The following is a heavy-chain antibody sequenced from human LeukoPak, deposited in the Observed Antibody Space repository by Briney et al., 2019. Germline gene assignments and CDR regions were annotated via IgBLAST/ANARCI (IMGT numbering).Heavy chain of an antibody. V-gene: IGHV1-2*02. CDR1: GYTFTGYY. Sequence: ASVKVSCKASGYTFTGYYMHWVRQAPGQGLECMGWINPNSGGTNYAQKFQGRVTMTRGTSISTAYMELSGLRSDDTAVYYCASGVTFCGGDCYSIHELGHWGQGTLVSVSS. D-gene: IGHD2-21*02. CDR3: ASGVTFCGGDCYSIHELGH. CDR2: INPNSGGT. J-gene: IGHJ4*02.